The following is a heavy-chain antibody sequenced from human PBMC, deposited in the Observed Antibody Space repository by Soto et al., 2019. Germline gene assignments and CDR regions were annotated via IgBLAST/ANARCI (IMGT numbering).Heavy chain of an antibody. J-gene: IGHJ4*02. CDR2: ISASGGGT. CDR1: GFTFTTYG. D-gene: IGHD6-19*01. CDR3: AKGTGWQTDYFDY. V-gene: IGHV3-23*01. Sequence: LRLSCAASGFTFTTYGMSWVRQAPGKGLEWVSAISASGGGTFYADSVKGRFTISRDHSKNTVYLQMNSLRADDTAVYYCAKGTGWQTDYFDYWGQGTLVTVSS.